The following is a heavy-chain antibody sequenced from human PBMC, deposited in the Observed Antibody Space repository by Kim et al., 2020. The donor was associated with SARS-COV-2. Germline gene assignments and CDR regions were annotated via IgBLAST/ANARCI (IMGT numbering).Heavy chain of an antibody. D-gene: IGHD6-19*01. J-gene: IGHJ4*02. CDR2: T. CDR3: ARAGGWLDFVY. V-gene: IGHV3-66*01. Sequence: TYYATSVKGRFTISRDNSKNTLYLQMNSLGAEDTAVYYCARAGGWLDFVYWGQGTLVTVSS.